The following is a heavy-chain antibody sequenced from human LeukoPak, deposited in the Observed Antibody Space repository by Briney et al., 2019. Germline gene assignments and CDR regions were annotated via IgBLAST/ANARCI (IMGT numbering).Heavy chain of an antibody. CDR3: ARGQVGATSGAYYFDS. Sequence: GGSLRLSCAASGFTFSDYNMSWIRQAPGKGLEWVSYISSSSSYTYSADAVEGLFIFSRDTTKNLLYLQMNSLEAEDTAIYYCARGQVGATSGAYYFDSWGQGTLVTVSP. J-gene: IGHJ4*02. D-gene: IGHD1-26*01. V-gene: IGHV3-11*05. CDR2: ISSSSSYT. CDR1: GFTFSDYN.